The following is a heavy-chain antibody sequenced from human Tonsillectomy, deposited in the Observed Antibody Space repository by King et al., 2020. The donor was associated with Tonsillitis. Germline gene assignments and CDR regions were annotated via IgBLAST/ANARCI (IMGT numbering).Heavy chain of an antibody. Sequence: VQLVESGGGLVQPGGSLRLSCAASGFTFSTYAMTWVRQAPGKGLEWVSSISGSGGSTYQPYSLQGRFTISRDNYKNTLYLQMNSLRAEDTAVYYCAKTGVYYDSSDLLGGRGGAFDVWGQGTVVTVS. D-gene: IGHD3-22*01. CDR1: GFTFSTYA. CDR3: AKTGVYYDSSDLLGGRGGAFDV. CDR2: ISGSGGST. V-gene: IGHV3-23*04. J-gene: IGHJ3*01.